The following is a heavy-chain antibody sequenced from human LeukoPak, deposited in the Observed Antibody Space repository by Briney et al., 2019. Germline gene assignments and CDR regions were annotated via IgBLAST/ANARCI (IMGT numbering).Heavy chain of an antibody. CDR1: GFTFSSYW. D-gene: IGHD1-26*01. Sequence: GGSLRLSCAASGFTFSSYWMSWVRQAPGKGLEWVANIKQDGSEKYYVDSVKGRFTISRDNAKNSLYLQMNSLRAEDTAVYYCATGVYRYSGTIFDYWGQGTLVTVSS. V-gene: IGHV3-7*03. J-gene: IGHJ4*02. CDR2: IKQDGSEK. CDR3: ATGVYRYSGTIFDY.